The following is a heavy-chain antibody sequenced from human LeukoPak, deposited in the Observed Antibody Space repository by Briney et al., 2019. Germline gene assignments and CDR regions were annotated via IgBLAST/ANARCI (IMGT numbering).Heavy chain of an antibody. D-gene: IGHD3-10*01. V-gene: IGHV4-4*07. J-gene: IGHJ5*02. Sequence: PSETLSLTCTVSGGSSNNYYWSWIRQSAGKGLEWIGRIYTSGSTNYNPSLKSRATISVDTSKNQFSLKLSSVTAADAAVYYCARDRDRRFDPWGQGTLVTVSS. CDR1: GGSSNNYY. CDR2: IYTSGST. CDR3: ARDRDRRFDP.